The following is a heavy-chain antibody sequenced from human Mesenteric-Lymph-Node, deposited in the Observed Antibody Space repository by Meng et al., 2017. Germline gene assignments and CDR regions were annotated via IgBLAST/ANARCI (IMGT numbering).Heavy chain of an antibody. V-gene: IGHV1-8*01. D-gene: IGHD6-19*01. J-gene: IGHJ5*02. CDR1: GYTFTSYD. Sequence: ASAKVFCKASGYTFTSYDINWVRQATGQGLEWMGWMNPNSGNTGYAQKFQGRVTMTRNTSISTAYMELSSLRSEDTAVYYCASRIAVAGTWFDPWGQGTLVTVSS. CDR3: ASRIAVAGTWFDP. CDR2: MNPNSGNT.